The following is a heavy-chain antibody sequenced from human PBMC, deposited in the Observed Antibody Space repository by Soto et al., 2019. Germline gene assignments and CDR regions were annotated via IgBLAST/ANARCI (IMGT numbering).Heavy chain of an antibody. CDR3: ARGGAVPNIFSYGLDV. J-gene: IGHJ6*02. CDR2: MNPNSGDT. V-gene: IGHV1-8*01. CDR1: GYTFTTYD. D-gene: IGHD3-16*01. Sequence: QVQLVQSGAEVKTPGASVKVSCEASGYTFTTYDINWVRQATGQGLEWMGWMNPNSGDTAYAQKFQGRVTLNRDNVISTAYMELNSLPSEDTAVYYCARGGAVPNIFSYGLDVWGQGTTVTVSS.